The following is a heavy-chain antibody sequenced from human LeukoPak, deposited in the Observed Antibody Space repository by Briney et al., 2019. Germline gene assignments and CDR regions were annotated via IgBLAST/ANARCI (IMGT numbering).Heavy chain of an antibody. CDR1: GYTFTGYY. V-gene: IGHV1-2*02. Sequence: ASVKVSCKASGYTFTGYYMHWVRQAPGQGLEWMGWINPNSGGTNYAQKFQGRVTMTRDTSISTDYMELSRLRSDDTAVYYCARGATIMVRGVISGWFDPWGQGTLVTVSS. CDR2: INPNSGGT. D-gene: IGHD3-10*01. CDR3: ARGATIMVRGVISGWFDP. J-gene: IGHJ5*02.